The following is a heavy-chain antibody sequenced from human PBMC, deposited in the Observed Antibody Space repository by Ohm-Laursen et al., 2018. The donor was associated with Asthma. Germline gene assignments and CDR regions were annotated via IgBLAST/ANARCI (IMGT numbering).Heavy chain of an antibody. CDR1: GGTFSSYA. V-gene: IGHV1-69*13. CDR3: ASGGGYLKPYYYDSSGSDTLGWFDP. D-gene: IGHD3-22*01. J-gene: IGHJ5*02. CDR2: IIPIFGTA. Sequence: EASVKVSCKASGGTFSSYAISWVRQAPGQGLEWMGGIIPIFGTANYAQKFQGRVTITADESTSTAYMELSSLRSEDTAVYYCASGGGYLKPYYYDSSGSDTLGWFDPWGQGTLVTVSS.